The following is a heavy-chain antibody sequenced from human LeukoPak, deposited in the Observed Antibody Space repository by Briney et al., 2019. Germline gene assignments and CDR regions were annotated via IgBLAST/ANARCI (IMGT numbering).Heavy chain of an antibody. V-gene: IGHV4-31*03. CDR1: GGSISSGGDY. CDR3: ARALRYFDWLTSTRFDP. Sequence: SETLSLTCTVSGGSISSGGDYWSWIRQHPGKGLEWIGYIYYSGSTYYNPSLKSRVTISVDTSKNQFSLKLSSVTAADTAVYYCARALRYFDWLTSTRFDPWGQGTLVTVSS. D-gene: IGHD3-9*01. CDR2: IYYSGST. J-gene: IGHJ5*02.